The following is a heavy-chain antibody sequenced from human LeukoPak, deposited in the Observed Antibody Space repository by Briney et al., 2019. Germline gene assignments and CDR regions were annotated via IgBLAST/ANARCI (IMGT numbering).Heavy chain of an antibody. CDR3: ATYSSSWQYYYYYYYMDV. D-gene: IGHD6-13*01. V-gene: IGHV4-61*02. Sequence: PSQTLSLTCTVSGGSISSGSYYWSWIRQPAGKGLEWIGRIYTSGSTYNNPSLKSRVTISVDTSKNQFSLKLSSVTAADTAVYYCATYSSSWQYYYYYYYMDVWGKGTTVTVSS. J-gene: IGHJ6*03. CDR2: IYTSGST. CDR1: GGSISSGSYY.